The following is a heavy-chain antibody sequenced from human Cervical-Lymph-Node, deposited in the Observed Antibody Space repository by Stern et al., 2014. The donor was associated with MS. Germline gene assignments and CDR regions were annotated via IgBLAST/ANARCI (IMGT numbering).Heavy chain of an antibody. Sequence: EVQLEESGAEVKKPGESLKISCKGSGYSFTSYWIGWVRQMPGKGLEWMGIIYPGDSDTRYSPSFQGQVTISADKSISTAYLQWSSLKASDTAMYYCARGAYSSGWYFWFDPWGQGTLVTVSS. CDR1: GYSFTSYW. CDR2: IYPGDSDT. V-gene: IGHV5-51*01. D-gene: IGHD6-19*01. CDR3: ARGAYSSGWYFWFDP. J-gene: IGHJ5*02.